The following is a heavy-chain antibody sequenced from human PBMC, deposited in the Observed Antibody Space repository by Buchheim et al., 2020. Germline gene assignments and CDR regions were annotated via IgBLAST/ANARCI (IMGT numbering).Heavy chain of an antibody. CDR3: ARGLYCSGGPPLYYYYYGMDV. CDR2: MNPNSGNT. J-gene: IGHJ6*02. D-gene: IGHD2-15*01. V-gene: IGHV1-8*01. Sequence: QVQLVQSGAEVKKPGASVKVSCKASGYTFTSYDINWVRQATGQGLEWMGWMNPNSGNTGYAQKFQGRVTMTRNTSISTAYMELSSLRSEDTAVYYCARGLYCSGGPPLYYYYYGMDVWGQGTT. CDR1: GYTFTSYD.